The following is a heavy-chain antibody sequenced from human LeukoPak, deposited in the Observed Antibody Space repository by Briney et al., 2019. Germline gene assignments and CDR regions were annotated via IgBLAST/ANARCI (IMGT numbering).Heavy chain of an antibody. CDR3: AAQRGDAFDI. V-gene: IGHV1-69*13. Sequence: VASVKVSCKASGGTFSSYAISWERQAPGQGLEWMGGIIPIFGAANYAQKFQGRVTITADESTSTAYMELSSLRSEDTAVYYCAAQRGDAFDIWGQGTMVTVSS. J-gene: IGHJ3*02. D-gene: IGHD1-1*01. CDR2: IIPIFGAA. CDR1: GGTFSSYA.